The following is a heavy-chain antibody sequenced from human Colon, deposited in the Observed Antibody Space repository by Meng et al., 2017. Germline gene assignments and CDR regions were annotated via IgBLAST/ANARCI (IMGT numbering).Heavy chain of an antibody. D-gene: IGHD2-21*01. CDR1: GGAISCTHR. J-gene: IGHJ5*02. V-gene: IGHV4-4*02. Sequence: QLGLQESGPGLAEASGTLSLSCAVPGGAISCTHRGTWVRQPPGKGLEWIWEVNHSGGTNYNPSLKSRVTISVDESNNQNSLSLTSVTAADTAIYYCGRNGAYSIDPWGRGTLVTVSS. CDR2: VNHSGGT. CDR3: GRNGAYSIDP.